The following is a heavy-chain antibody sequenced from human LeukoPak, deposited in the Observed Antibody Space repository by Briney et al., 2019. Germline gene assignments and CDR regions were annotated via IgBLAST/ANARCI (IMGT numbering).Heavy chain of an antibody. V-gene: IGHV3-30-3*01. CDR1: GFTFSSYA. J-gene: IGHJ3*02. CDR3: ARSGVQWQWLLTYDAFDI. CDR2: ISYDKSDK. Sequence: GGSLRLSCAASGFTFSSYAMHWVRQAPGKGLEWVALISYDKSDKYYADSVKGRFTISRDNSKNTLFVQMNSLRTEDTAVYYCARSGVQWQWLLTYDAFDIWGQGTMVTVSS. D-gene: IGHD6-19*01.